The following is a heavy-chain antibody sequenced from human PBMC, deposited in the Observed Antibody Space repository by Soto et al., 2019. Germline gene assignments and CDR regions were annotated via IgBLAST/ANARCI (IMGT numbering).Heavy chain of an antibody. CDR1: GGTFKNYA. Sequence: QVQLVQSESEVKKPGSSVKVSCKVSGGTFKNYAISWVRQAPGQGLEWVGGILPVFDELNYATKLQGRVTITADGVARTAHLELGGLTSEETAVYLCARASGTSGYYYWGQGTLVSVSS. D-gene: IGHD3-22*01. J-gene: IGHJ4*02. V-gene: IGHV1-69*01. CDR3: ARASGTSGYYY. CDR2: ILPVFDEL.